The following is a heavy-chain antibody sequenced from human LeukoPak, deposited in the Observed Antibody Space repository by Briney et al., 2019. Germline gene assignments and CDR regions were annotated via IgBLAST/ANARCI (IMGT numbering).Heavy chain of an antibody. V-gene: IGHV3-11*04. CDR2: ISSSGSTI. Sequence: GGSLRLSCAASGFTFDDYGMSWIRQAPGKGLEWVSYISSSGSTIYYADSVKGRFTISRDNAKNSLYLQMNSLRAEDTAMYYCARYYYDSSGYYYKDYWGQGTLVTVSS. D-gene: IGHD3-22*01. CDR3: ARYYYDSSGYYYKDY. CDR1: GFTFDDYG. J-gene: IGHJ4*02.